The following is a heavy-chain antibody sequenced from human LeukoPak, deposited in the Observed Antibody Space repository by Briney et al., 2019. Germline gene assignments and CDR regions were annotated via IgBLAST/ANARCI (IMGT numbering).Heavy chain of an antibody. D-gene: IGHD6-19*01. CDR1: GGSISSYY. CDR3: ARGLGKQWLVQDY. J-gene: IGHJ4*02. V-gene: IGHV4-59*01. Sequence: PSETLSLTRTVSGGSISSYYWSWIRQPPGKGLEWIGYIYYSGSTNYNPSLKSRVTISVDTSKNQFSLKLSSVTAADTAVYYCARGLGKQWLVQDYWGQGTLVTVSS. CDR2: IYYSGST.